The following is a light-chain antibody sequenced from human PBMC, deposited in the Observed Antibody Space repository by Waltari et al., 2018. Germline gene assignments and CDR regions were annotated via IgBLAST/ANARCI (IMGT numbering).Light chain of an antibody. CDR2: GNS. CDR3: QSYDSSLGGSL. CDR1: SYNIRAPFD. V-gene: IGLV1-40*01. Sequence: QSVLTPPPSVSGAPGPRVTISRPGSSYNIRAPFDFHWYQVLPGTAPKVVIQGNSNRPSGVPDRFSGSRSGTSASLAITGLQAEDEADYYCQSYDSSLGGSLFGGGTKLTVL. J-gene: IGLJ2*01.